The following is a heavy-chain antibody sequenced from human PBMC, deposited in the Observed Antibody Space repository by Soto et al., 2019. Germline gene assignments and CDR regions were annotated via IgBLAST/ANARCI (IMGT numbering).Heavy chain of an antibody. J-gene: IGHJ6*02. V-gene: IGHV3-11*06. CDR1: GFTFSDHY. CDR3: TRGHHSMDV. CDR2: ITSTDTDT. Sequence: QVHLVESGGGSVKPGGSLRLSCAAAGFTFSDHYMSWIRQAPGKGLEWVSYITSTDTDTDYADSVKGRFTISRDNARNSLYLQMNSLRAEDTAVYYCTRGHHSMDVWGQGTAVTVSS.